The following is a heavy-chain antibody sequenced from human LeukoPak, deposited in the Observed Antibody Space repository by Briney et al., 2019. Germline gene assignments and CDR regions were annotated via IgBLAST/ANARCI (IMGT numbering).Heavy chain of an antibody. V-gene: IGHV3-48*02. J-gene: IGHJ4*02. CDR1: GFTFSTYS. Sequence: GGSLRLSCTASGFTFSTYSMNWVRQAPGKGLERVSYISSSSSTIYYADSVKGRFTISRDNAKNSLYLQMNSLRDEDTAVYYCARDSGSGWYCLDYWGQGTLVTVSS. CDR2: ISSSSSTI. CDR3: ARDSGSGWYCLDY. D-gene: IGHD6-19*01.